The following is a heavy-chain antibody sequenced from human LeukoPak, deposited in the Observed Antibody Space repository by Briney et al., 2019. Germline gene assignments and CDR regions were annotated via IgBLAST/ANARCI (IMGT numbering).Heavy chain of an antibody. CDR2: INPNSGGT. Sequence: ASVSVSCKASGYTFTGYYMHWVRQAPGQGLEWMGWINPNSGGTNYAQKFQGRVTMARDTSISTAYMELSRLRSDDTAVYYCAIAIAARSFDPWGQGTLVTVSS. V-gene: IGHV1-2*02. J-gene: IGHJ5*02. CDR3: AIAIAARSFDP. D-gene: IGHD6-6*01. CDR1: GYTFTGYY.